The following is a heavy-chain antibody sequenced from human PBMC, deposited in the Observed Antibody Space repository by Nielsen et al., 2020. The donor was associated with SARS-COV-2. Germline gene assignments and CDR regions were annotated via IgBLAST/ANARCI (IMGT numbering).Heavy chain of an antibody. J-gene: IGHJ5*02. CDR1: GFTFSSYS. D-gene: IGHD1-14*01. V-gene: IGHV3-48*04. CDR2: ISSSSSTI. Sequence: GGSLRLSCAASGFTFSSYSMNWVRQAPGKGLEWVSYISSSSSTIYYADSVKGRFTISRDNAKNSLYLQMNSLRAEDTAVYYCARDKDRSIPGGFDPWGQGTLVTVSS. CDR3: ARDKDRSIPGGFDP.